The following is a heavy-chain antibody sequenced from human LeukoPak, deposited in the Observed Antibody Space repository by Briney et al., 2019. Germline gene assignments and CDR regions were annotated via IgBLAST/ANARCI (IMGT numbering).Heavy chain of an antibody. CDR1: GYTFSNYG. D-gene: IGHD3-10*01. CDR3: ARARLGTWFGELKA. CDR2: INANSGGT. V-gene: IGHV1-2*02. Sequence: ASVKVSCKTSGYTFSNYGISWVRQAPGQGLEWMGWINANSGGTKYAQKFQGRVTMTRDTSISTAYMELSSLRSDDTAVYYCARARLGTWFGELKAWGQGTLVAVSS. J-gene: IGHJ5*02.